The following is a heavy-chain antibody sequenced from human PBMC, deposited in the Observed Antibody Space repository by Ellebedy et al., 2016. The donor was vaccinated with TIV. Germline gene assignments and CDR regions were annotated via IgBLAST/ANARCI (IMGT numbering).Heavy chain of an antibody. CDR1: GFTFSSYA. CDR3: AREVAVAGINWFDP. D-gene: IGHD6-19*01. CDR2: IWYDGSNK. J-gene: IGHJ5*02. Sequence: GESLKISCAASGFTFSSYAMHWVRQAPGKGLEWVAVIWYDGSNKYYADSVKGRFTISRDNSKNTLYLQMNSLRAEDTAVYYCAREVAVAGINWFDPWGQGTLVTVSS. V-gene: IGHV3-33*08.